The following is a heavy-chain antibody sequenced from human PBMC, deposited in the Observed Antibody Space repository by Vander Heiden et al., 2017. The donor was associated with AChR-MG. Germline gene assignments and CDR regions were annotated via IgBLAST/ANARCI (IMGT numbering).Heavy chain of an antibody. D-gene: IGHD3-10*02. V-gene: IGHV3-33*01. CDR2: VYNYGSRC. J-gene: IGHJ4*02. CDR1: GCTVGNYG. Sequence: QVKQGEYEGGGVQPGRYMRAPGAGAGCTVGNYGIHLVRQAPGKWLGWLAVVYNYGSRCDYRVSVKGRFTISSYNFKNTAYLQMNNLGAEDTAAYYCARVIRAGIYCSFDYWGQVTLVTVSS. CDR3: ARVIRAGIYCSFDY.